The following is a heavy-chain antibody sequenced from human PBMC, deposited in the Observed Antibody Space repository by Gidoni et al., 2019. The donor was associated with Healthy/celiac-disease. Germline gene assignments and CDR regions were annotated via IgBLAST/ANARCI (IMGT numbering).Heavy chain of an antibody. Sequence: QVQLVQSGAEVKKPGASVKVSCKASGYTFTGHYMHWVRQAPGQGLEWMGWINPNSGGTNYAQKFQGRVTMTRDTSISTAYMELSRLRSDDTAVYYCARDLLRDGYPGGYFDYWGQGTLVTVSS. J-gene: IGHJ4*02. CDR1: GYTFTGHY. CDR3: ARDLLRDGYPGGYFDY. CDR2: INPNSGGT. V-gene: IGHV1-2*02. D-gene: IGHD5-12*01.